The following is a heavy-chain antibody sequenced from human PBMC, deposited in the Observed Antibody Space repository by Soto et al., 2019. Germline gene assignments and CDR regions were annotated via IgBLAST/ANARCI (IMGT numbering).Heavy chain of an antibody. J-gene: IGHJ4*02. CDR2: ISCSGNT. Sequence: SETLSLTCTVSGCSISNFYWSWIRQPPGKGLEWIGYISCSGNTNYNPSLKSRVSISVDTSKNQLSLNLTSVTAADTAVYYCARAPMVLSRSYFDSWGQGTPVTVYS. CDR1: GCSISNFY. CDR3: ARAPMVLSRSYFDS. V-gene: IGHV4-59*01. D-gene: IGHD2-8*01.